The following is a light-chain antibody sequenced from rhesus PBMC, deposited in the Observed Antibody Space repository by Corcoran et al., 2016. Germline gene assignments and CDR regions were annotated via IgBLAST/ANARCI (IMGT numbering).Light chain of an antibody. J-gene: IGKJ3*01. Sequence: DIQMTQSPSSLSASVGDRVTITFRASENVNNYLNWYPQTQGKAPKLLIYKASTLQSGVPSRFSGSGSGTDYTFTISSLQPEDVATYYCQHGYGTPFTFGPGTKRDIK. CDR2: KAS. CDR3: QHGYGTPFT. CDR1: ENVNNY. V-gene: IGKV1-74*01.